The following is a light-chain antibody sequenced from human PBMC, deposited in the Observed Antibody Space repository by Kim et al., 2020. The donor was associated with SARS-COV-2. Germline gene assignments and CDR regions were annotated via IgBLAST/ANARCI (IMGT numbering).Light chain of an antibody. CDR1: QSIGEF. J-gene: IGKJ4*01. V-gene: IGKV1-39*01. CDR2: AAS. CDR3: QQSYTTHVLT. Sequence: SVGDRVTITCRASQSIGEFLNWYQQRPGKAPKLLVYAASKLQNGVPSRFTGSGSGTDFILTISSLQPDDFGVYYCQQSYTTHVLTFGGGTKVGIK.